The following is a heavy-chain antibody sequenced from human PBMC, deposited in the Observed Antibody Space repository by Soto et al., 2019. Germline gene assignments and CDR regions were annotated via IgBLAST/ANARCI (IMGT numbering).Heavy chain of an antibody. D-gene: IGHD2-2*01. J-gene: IGHJ4*02. Sequence: SETLSLTCTVSGGSISSSNWWRWVRQPPGKGLEWIGEIYHSGSTNYNPSLKSRVTISVDKSKNQFSLKLSSVTAADTAVYYCARRSWCSSTSCYHFFDYWGQGTLVTVSS. CDR3: ARRSWCSSTSCYHFFDY. CDR1: GGSISSSNW. CDR2: IYHSGST. V-gene: IGHV4-4*02.